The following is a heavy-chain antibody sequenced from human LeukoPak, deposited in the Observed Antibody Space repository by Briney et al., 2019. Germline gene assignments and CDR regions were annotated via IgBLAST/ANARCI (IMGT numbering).Heavy chain of an antibody. D-gene: IGHD5-12*01. V-gene: IGHV1-69*13. CDR2: IIPIFGTA. CDR1: GGTFSSYA. Sequence: SVKVSCKASGGTFSSYAISWVRQAPGQGLEWMGGIIPIFGTANYAQKFQGRVTITADESTSTAYMELSSLRSEDTAVYYCARDLVRASYEPWDDYWGQGTLVTVSS. J-gene: IGHJ4*02. CDR3: ARDLVRASYEPWDDY.